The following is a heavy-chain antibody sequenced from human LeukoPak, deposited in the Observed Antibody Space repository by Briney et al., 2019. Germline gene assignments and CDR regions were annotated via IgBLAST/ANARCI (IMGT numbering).Heavy chain of an antibody. CDR1: GYSITRGYY. V-gene: IGHV4-38-2*02. CDR2: IYHSGST. CDR3: ARSGPYYYHYMDV. D-gene: IGHD3-10*01. J-gene: IGHJ6*03. Sequence: SETLSLTCTVSGYSITRGYYWGWIRQPPGKGLEWIGSIYHSGSTYYNPSLKSRVVISVDTSKNQFSLKLSSVTAADTAVYFCARSGPYYYHYMDVWGKGTTVTVSS.